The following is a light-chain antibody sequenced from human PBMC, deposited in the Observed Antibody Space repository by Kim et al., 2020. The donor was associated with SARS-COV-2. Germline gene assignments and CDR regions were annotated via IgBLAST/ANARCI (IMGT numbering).Light chain of an antibody. CDR1: SLRSYY. CDR3: NSRVSSGNHLV. J-gene: IGLJ3*02. V-gene: IGLV3-19*01. Sequence: SSELTQDPAVSVALGQTVRITCQGDSLRSYYASWYQQKPGQAPVLVIYGKNNRPSGIPDRFPGSSSGNTAPLTITGAQAEDEADYYCNSRVSSGNHLVFG. CDR2: GKN.